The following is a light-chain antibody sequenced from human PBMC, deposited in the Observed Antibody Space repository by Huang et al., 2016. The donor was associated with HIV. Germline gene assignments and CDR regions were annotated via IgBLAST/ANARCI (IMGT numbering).Light chain of an antibody. J-gene: IGKJ1*01. V-gene: IGKV1-5*03. CDR1: QSISNS. Sequence: DIQMTQSPSTLSASVGDRVTITCQASQSISNSLAWYQQKAGKAPKLLIYKASTLQSGVPSRFSGSGSGTKFTLTISSLQPDDFATYYCQQYNSYPGTFGQGTTVEIK. CDR2: KAS. CDR3: QQYNSYPGT.